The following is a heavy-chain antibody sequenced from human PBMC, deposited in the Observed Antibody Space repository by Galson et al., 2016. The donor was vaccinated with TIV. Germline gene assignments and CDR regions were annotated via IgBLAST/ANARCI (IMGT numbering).Heavy chain of an antibody. CDR2: ISYDGNYK. Sequence: SLRLSCAASGFAFRSSAMYWVRQAPGKGLQCVAIISYDGNYKYYADSVKGRFTISRDNSMNRLYLQMNDLTPADTALYYCAREDHQYGSGWYSYYYYYGMDIWSQGTTVTVS. CDR1: GFAFRSSA. V-gene: IGHV3-30*04. CDR3: AREDHQYGSGWYSYYYYYGMDI. J-gene: IGHJ6*02. D-gene: IGHD6-19*01.